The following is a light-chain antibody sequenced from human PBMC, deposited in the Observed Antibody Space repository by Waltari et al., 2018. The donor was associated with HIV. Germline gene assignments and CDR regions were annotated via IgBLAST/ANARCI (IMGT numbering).Light chain of an antibody. CDR3: QESYSTPIT. V-gene: IGKV1-39*01. J-gene: IGKJ5*01. CDR1: QNIYRY. Sequence: DIQMTQSPSSLSASVADRVTITCRASQNIYRYLNWYQQKPGKAPKLLIHTASSLQSGVPSRFSGSGSGTDFTLTITSLQPEDFATYYCQESYSTPITFGQGTRLDIK. CDR2: TAS.